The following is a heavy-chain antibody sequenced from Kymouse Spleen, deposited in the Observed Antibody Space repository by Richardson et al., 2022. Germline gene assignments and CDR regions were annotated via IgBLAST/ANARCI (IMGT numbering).Heavy chain of an antibody. V-gene: IGHV3-33*01. CDR2: IWYDGSNK. J-gene: IGHJ4*02. CDR1: GFTFSSYG. Sequence: QVQLVESGGGVVQPGRSLRLSCAASGFTFSSYGMHWVRQAPGKGLEWVAVIWYDGSNKYYADSVKGRFTISRDNSKNTLYLQMNSLRAEDTAVYYCAREGGYCTNGVCSYFDYWGQGTLVTVSS. D-gene: IGHD2-8*01. CDR3: AREGGYCTNGVCSYFDY.